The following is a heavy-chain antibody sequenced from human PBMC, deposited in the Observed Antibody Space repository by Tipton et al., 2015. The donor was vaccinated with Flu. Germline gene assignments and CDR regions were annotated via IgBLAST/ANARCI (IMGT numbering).Heavy chain of an antibody. D-gene: IGHD2/OR15-2a*01. CDR2: IYYSGST. Sequence: TLSLTCTVSGGSISSSSYYWGWIRQPPGKGLEWIGSIYYSGSTYYNPSLKSRVTISVDTSKNQFSLKLSSVTAADTAVYYCARNFRVLTRNCDHWARGTLVPVSS. CDR1: GGSISSSSYY. V-gene: IGHV4-39*07. J-gene: IGHJ2*01. CDR3: ARNFRVLTRNCDH.